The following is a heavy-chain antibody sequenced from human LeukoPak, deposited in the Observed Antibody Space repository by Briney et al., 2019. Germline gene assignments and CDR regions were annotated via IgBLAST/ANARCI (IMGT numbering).Heavy chain of an antibody. V-gene: IGHV4-39*07. CDR1: GGSISSSSYY. CDR2: IYYSGST. CDR3: ARDRWLHYYYMDV. Sequence: PSETLSLTCTVSGGSISSSSYYWGWIRQPPGKGLEWIGSIYYSGSTYYNPSLKSRVTISVDTSKNQFSLKLSSVTAADTAVYYCARDRWLHYYYMDVWGKGTTVTVSS. J-gene: IGHJ6*03. D-gene: IGHD6-19*01.